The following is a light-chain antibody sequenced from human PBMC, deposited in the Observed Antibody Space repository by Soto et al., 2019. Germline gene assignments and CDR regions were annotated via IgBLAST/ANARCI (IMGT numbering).Light chain of an antibody. V-gene: IGKV3-15*01. Sequence: EIVMTQSPATLSVSPGERATLSCRASQSVSSNLAWYQQKPGQAPRLLIYGASTRATGIPARFSGSRTGTEFTLTISSPQSKDFAGYCCQDYNNGTDPLGQRTKVDIK. J-gene: IGKJ1*01. CDR3: QDYNNGTDP. CDR1: QSVSSN. CDR2: GAS.